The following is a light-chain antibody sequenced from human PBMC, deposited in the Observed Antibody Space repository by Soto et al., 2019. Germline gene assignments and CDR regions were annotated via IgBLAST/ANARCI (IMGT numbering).Light chain of an antibody. CDR1: QSISSW. CDR2: DAS. Sequence: GDRVTITFRASQSISSWLAWYQQKPGKAPKLLIYDASSLESGVPSRFSGSGSGTGFTLTISSLQPDDFATYYCQQYNSYRTFGQGTKVDIK. V-gene: IGKV1-5*01. CDR3: QQYNSYRT. J-gene: IGKJ1*01.